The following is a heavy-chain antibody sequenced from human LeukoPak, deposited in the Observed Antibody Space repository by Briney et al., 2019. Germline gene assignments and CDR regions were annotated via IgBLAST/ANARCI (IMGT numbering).Heavy chain of an antibody. J-gene: IGHJ3*02. CDR1: GGTFSSYA. Sequence: SVKVSCKASGGTFSSYAISWVRQAPGQGLEWMGGIIPIFGTANYAQKFQGRVTITADESTSTAYMELSSLRSEDTAVYYCARGGITGTTRGPTRLNDAFDIWGQGTMVTVSS. CDR2: IIPIFGTA. CDR3: ARGGITGTTRGPTRLNDAFDI. D-gene: IGHD1-20*01. V-gene: IGHV1-69*13.